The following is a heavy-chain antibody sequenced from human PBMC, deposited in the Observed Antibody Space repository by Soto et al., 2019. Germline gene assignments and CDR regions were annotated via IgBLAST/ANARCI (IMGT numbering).Heavy chain of an antibody. CDR2: VSSDGTKT. V-gene: IGHV3-30*04. J-gene: IGHJ6*02. CDR3: ARGGGVPAAPGVGYHGLDV. CDR1: RFTFNTYA. D-gene: IGHD2-2*01. Sequence: GGSLRLSCAASRFTFNTYAMHWVRRAPGKGLEWVAVVSSDGTKTYYADSVKGRFTISRDNSKNTLYVQMSSLGIEDTAVYYCARGGGVPAAPGVGYHGLDVWGQGTTVTVSS.